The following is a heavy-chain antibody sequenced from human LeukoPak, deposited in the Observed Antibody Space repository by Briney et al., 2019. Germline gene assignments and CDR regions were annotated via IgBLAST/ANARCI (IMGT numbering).Heavy chain of an antibody. J-gene: IGHJ4*02. CDR3: AREGARGIAVAGPTQNFDY. V-gene: IGHV3-30-3*01. D-gene: IGHD6-19*01. CDR1: GFTFSSYA. CDR2: ISYDGSNK. Sequence: PGGSLRLSCAASGFTFSSYAMHWVRQAPGKGLEWVAVISYDGSNKYYADSVKGRFTISRDNPKNTLYLQMNSLRAEDTAVYYCAREGARGIAVAGPTQNFDYWGQGTLVTVSS.